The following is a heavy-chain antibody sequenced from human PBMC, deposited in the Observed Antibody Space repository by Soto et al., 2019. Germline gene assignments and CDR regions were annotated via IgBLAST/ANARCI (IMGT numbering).Heavy chain of an antibody. CDR2: FDPEDGET. D-gene: IGHD2-15*01. Sequence: ASVKVSCKVSGYTLTELSMHWVRQAPGKGLEWMGGFDPEDGETIYAQKFQGRVTMTEDTSTDTAYMELSSLRSEDMAVYYCATALGCSGGSCYSEYFQHWGQGTLVPVSS. J-gene: IGHJ1*01. V-gene: IGHV1-24*01. CDR1: GYTLTELS. CDR3: ATALGCSGGSCYSEYFQH.